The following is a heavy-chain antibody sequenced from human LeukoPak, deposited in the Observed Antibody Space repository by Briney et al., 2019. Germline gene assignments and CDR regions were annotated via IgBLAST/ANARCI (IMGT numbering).Heavy chain of an antibody. J-gene: IGHJ4*02. Sequence: PGGSLRLSCAASGFTFSSYGMSWVRQAPGKGLGWVSAISGSGGSTYYADSVKGRFTISRDNSKNTLYLQMNSLRAEDTAVYYCAKFQAADYADADYFDYWGQGTLVTVSS. D-gene: IGHD4-17*01. V-gene: IGHV3-23*01. CDR2: ISGSGGST. CDR1: GFTFSSYG. CDR3: AKFQAADYADADYFDY.